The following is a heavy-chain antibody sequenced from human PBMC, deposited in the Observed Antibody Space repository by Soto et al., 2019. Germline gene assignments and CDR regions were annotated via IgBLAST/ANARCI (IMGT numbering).Heavy chain of an antibody. CDR1: GFSFSSYA. D-gene: IGHD1-7*01. CDR3: ARGRIVGTTRYSYGMDV. Sequence: QVQLVESGGGVVQPGRSLRLSCAASGFSFSSYAMDWVRQAPGKGLDWVSIISYDGDIQYYADSVKGRFTISRDNSENTLYLQMNSLSPEDAAVYYCARGRIVGTTRYSYGMDVWGQGTTVTVSS. V-gene: IGHV3-30-3*01. CDR2: ISYDGDIQ. J-gene: IGHJ6*02.